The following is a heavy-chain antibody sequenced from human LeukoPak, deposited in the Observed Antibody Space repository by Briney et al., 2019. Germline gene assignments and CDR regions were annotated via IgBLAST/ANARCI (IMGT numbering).Heavy chain of an antibody. Sequence: KGGESLKISCKSSGYNFPTYWIAWVGQMPGKGLEWMGIIYPSDSDTRYSPSFEGQVTISVGKSISTVYLQWNSLRASDTAMYYCARYYGSGDAYWGQGTLVTVSS. J-gene: IGHJ4*02. V-gene: IGHV5-51*01. CDR3: ARYYGSGDAY. D-gene: IGHD3-10*01. CDR2: IYPSDSDT. CDR1: GYNFPTYW.